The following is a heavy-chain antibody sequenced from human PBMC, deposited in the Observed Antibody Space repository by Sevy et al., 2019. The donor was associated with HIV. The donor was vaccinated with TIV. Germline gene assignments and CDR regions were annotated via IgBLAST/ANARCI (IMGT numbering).Heavy chain of an antibody. CDR2: ISSSSSYI. D-gene: IGHD3-22*01. CDR3: ARDAALSNYYDSSGYPNAFDI. V-gene: IGHV3-21*01. J-gene: IGHJ3*02. Sequence: GGSLRLSCAASGFTFSSYSMNWVRQAPGKGLEWVSFISSSSSYIYYADSVKGRFTISRDNAKNSLYLQMNSLRAEDTAVYYCARDAALSNYYDSSGYPNAFDIWSQGTMVTVSS. CDR1: GFTFSSYS.